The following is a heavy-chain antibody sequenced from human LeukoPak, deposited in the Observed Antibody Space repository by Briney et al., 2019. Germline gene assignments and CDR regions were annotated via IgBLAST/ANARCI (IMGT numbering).Heavy chain of an antibody. V-gene: IGHV3-23*01. Sequence: GGSLRLSCAASGFTFSNYAMSWVRQAPGRGLEWVSAISGSSGLTYYADSVKGRFTISRDNSKNTLFLQMNSLRAEDTAVYYCAKSPYDHWGQGTLVTVSS. CDR3: AKSPYDH. CDR1: GFTFSNYA. J-gene: IGHJ4*02. CDR2: ISGSSGLT.